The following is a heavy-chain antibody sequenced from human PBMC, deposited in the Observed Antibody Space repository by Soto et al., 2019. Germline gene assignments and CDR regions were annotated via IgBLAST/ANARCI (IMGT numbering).Heavy chain of an antibody. D-gene: IGHD6-19*01. V-gene: IGHV3-30-3*01. Sequence: GGSLRLSCAASGFTFSSCAMHWVRQAPGKGLEWVTIISYDGTNKYYADSVKGRFTISRDNSKNTLYLQMNSLRVEDTAVYYCATERVVAGTLDYYYYGMDVWGQGTTVTVYS. CDR1: GFTFSSCA. CDR2: ISYDGTNK. J-gene: IGHJ6*02. CDR3: ATERVVAGTLDYYYYGMDV.